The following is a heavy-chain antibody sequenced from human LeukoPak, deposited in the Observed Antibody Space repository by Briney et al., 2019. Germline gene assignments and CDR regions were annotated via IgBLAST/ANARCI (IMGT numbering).Heavy chain of an antibody. CDR3: ARLGSGPVAGAFDI. CDR2: ISSSGSTI. Sequence: GGSLRLSCAASGFTFSDYYMSWIRQAPGKGLEWVSHISSSGSTIYYADSVKGRFTISRDNAKSSLYLQMNSLRAEDTAVYYCARLGSGPVAGAFDIWGQGTMVTVSS. CDR1: GFTFSDYY. J-gene: IGHJ3*02. V-gene: IGHV3-11*01. D-gene: IGHD6-19*01.